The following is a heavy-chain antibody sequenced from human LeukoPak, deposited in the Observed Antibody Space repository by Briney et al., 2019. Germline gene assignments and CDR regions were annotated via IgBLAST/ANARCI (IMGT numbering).Heavy chain of an antibody. J-gene: IGHJ6*02. D-gene: IGHD2-2*01. CDR3: AKGVTSSYYYYYGMDV. CDR2: ISGSGGST. Sequence: PGGSLRLSCAASGFTFSSYAVSWVRQAPGKGLEWVSAISGSGGSTYYADSVKGRFTISRDNSKNTLYLQMNSLRAEDTAVYYCAKGVTSSYYYYYGMDVWGQGTTVTVSS. CDR1: GFTFSSYA. V-gene: IGHV3-23*01.